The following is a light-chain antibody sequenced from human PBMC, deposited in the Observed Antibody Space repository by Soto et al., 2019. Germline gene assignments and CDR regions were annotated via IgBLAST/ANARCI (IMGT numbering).Light chain of an antibody. CDR1: SSDVGGSNY. J-gene: IGLJ2*01. Sequence: QSALTQPASVSGSPGQSITLSCTGTSSDVGGSNYVSWYQQHPGKAPKLMIYDVSNRPSGVSNRFSGSKSGNTASLTISGLQAEDEADYYCSSYTSSSLVVFGGGTKLTVL. CDR3: SSYTSSSLVV. CDR2: DVS. V-gene: IGLV2-14*01.